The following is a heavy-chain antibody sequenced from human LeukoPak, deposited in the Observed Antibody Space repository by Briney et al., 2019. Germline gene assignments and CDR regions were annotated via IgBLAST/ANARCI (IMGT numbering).Heavy chain of an antibody. CDR1: GLTVSSNY. V-gene: IGHV3-53*01. Sequence: GGSLRLSCAASGLTVSSNYMSWVRQAPGKGLEWVSVIYNGGSTYYADSVKGRFTISRDNSKNTLYLQMNSLRAEDTAVSYCAREIIAAAGTKQAWGQGTLVTVSS. CDR3: AREIIAAAGTKQA. J-gene: IGHJ5*02. D-gene: IGHD6-13*01. CDR2: IYNGGST.